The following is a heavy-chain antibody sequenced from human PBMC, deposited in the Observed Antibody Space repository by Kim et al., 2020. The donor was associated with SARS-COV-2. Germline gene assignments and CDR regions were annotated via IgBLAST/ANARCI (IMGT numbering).Heavy chain of an antibody. CDR2: INHSGST. CDR3: ARGQWLVFVY. J-gene: IGHJ4*02. D-gene: IGHD6-19*01. Sequence: SETLSLTCAVYGGSFSGYYWSWIRQPPGKGLEWIGEINHSGSTNYNPSLKSRVTISIDTSKNQFSLKLSSVTAADTAVYYCARGQWLVFVYWGQGTLVTVSS. CDR1: GGSFSGYY. V-gene: IGHV4-34*01.